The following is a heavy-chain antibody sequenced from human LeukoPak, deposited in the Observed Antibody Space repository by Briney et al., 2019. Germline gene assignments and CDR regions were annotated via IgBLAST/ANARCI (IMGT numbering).Heavy chain of an antibody. Sequence: GRSLRLSCAASGFSFNIYGMHWVRQAPGKGLEWVAVIWYDGSNKYYGDSVKGRFTISRDNSKKTLYLQMNSLRVEDTAVYYCARGDGYNDAEYLQHWGQGTLVTVS. V-gene: IGHV3-33*01. J-gene: IGHJ1*01. CDR2: IWYDGSNK. CDR3: ARGDGYNDAEYLQH. CDR1: GFSFNIYG. D-gene: IGHD5-24*01.